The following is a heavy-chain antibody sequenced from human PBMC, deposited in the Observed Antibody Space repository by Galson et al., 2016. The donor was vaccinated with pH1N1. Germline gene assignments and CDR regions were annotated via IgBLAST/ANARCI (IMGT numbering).Heavy chain of an antibody. J-gene: IGHJ4*02. V-gene: IGHV4-39*07. CDR2: IYYSGST. CDR3: ARGLAVAGTFCFDS. CDR1: GGSISSSSYY. D-gene: IGHD6-19*01. Sequence: SETLSLTCTVSGGSISSSSYYWGWIRQPPGKGLEWIGSIYYSGSTYYNPSLKSRVTMSVDTSKNQFSLKLTSVTAAATAVYYCARGLAVAGTFCFDSWGQGTLVTVSS.